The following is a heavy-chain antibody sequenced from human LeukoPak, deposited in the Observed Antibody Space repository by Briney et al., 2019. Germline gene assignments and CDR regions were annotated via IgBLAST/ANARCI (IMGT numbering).Heavy chain of an antibody. D-gene: IGHD1-26*01. CDR2: IYYSGST. Sequence: SETLSLICTVSGGSISSYYWSWIRQPPGKGLEWIGYIYYSGSTNYNPSLKSRVTISVDTSKNQFSLKLSSVTAADTAVYYCARSGGSYLGARGYFDYWGQGTLVTVSS. CDR3: ARSGGSYLGARGYFDY. J-gene: IGHJ4*02. CDR1: GGSISSYY. V-gene: IGHV4-59*01.